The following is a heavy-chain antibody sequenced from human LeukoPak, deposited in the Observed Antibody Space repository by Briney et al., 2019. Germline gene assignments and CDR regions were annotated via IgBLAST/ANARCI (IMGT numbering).Heavy chain of an antibody. J-gene: IGHJ4*02. CDR3: ARTPEGGSSWYQYYFDY. Sequence: SETLSLTCTVSGGSISSGGYYWSWIRQPPGKGLEWIGYIYHSGSTYYNPSLKSRVTISVDRSKNQFSLKLSSVTAADTAVYYCARTPEGGSSWYQYYFDYWGQGTLVTVSS. CDR2: IYHSGST. V-gene: IGHV4-30-2*01. D-gene: IGHD6-13*01. CDR1: GGSISSGGYY.